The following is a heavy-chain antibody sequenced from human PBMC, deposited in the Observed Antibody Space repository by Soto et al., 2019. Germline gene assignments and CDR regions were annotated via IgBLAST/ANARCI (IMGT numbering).Heavy chain of an antibody. V-gene: IGHV1-69*13. J-gene: IGHJ6*02. Sequence: GASVKVSCKASGGTFSSYAISWVRQAPGQGLEWMGGIIPIFGTANYAQKFQGRVTITADESTSTAYMELSSLRSEDTAVYYCARDIVVVPAALGYGMDVWGQGTTVTVSS. CDR3: ARDIVVVPAALGYGMDV. D-gene: IGHD2-2*01. CDR2: IIPIFGTA. CDR1: GGTFSSYA.